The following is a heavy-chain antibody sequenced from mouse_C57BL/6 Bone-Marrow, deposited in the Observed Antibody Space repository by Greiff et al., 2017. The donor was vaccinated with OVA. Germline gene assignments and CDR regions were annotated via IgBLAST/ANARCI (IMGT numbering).Heavy chain of an antibody. Sequence: QVQLKQSGAELMKPGASVKLSCKATGYTFTGYWIEWVKQRPGHGLEWIGEILPGSGSTNYNEKFKGKATFTADTSSNTAYMQLSSLTTEDSAIYYCARDGNYGWYFDVWGTGTTVTVPS. CDR1: GYTFTGYW. V-gene: IGHV1-9*01. CDR2: ILPGSGST. J-gene: IGHJ1*03. D-gene: IGHD2-1*01. CDR3: ARDGNYGWYFDV.